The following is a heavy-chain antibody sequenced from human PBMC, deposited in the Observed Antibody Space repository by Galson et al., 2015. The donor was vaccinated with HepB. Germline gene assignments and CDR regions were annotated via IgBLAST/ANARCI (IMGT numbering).Heavy chain of an antibody. D-gene: IGHD3-3*01. V-gene: IGHV3-48*01. CDR1: GFTFSSYS. CDR2: ISSSSSTI. Sequence: SLRLSCAASGFTFSSYSMNWVRQAPGKGLEWVSYISSSSSTIYYADSVKGRFTISRYNAKNSLYLQMNSLRAEDTAVYYCARGHTIRDAFDIWGQGTMVTVSS. J-gene: IGHJ3*02. CDR3: ARGHTIRDAFDI.